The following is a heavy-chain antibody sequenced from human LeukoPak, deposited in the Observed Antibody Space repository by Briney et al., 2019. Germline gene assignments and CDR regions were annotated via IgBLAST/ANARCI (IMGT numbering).Heavy chain of an antibody. D-gene: IGHD3-22*01. CDR3: AREYDSSSPFDY. CDR2: ISSSSSYI. J-gene: IGHJ4*02. V-gene: IGHV3-21*01. Sequence: GGSLRLSCAASGFTFSSYSMNWVRQAPGKGLEWVSSISSSSSYIYYADSVKGRFTISRDNAKNTLYLQMNSLRAEDTAVYYCAREYDSSSPFDYWGQGTLVTVSS. CDR1: GFTFSSYS.